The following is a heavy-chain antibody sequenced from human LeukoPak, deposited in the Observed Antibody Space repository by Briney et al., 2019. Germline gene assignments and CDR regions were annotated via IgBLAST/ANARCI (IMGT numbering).Heavy chain of an antibody. CDR2: INHSGST. J-gene: IGHJ4*02. CDR3: ARGIGAKGFDY. Sequence: SETLSLTCAVYGGSFSGYYWSWIRQPPGKGLEWIGEINHSGSTNYNPSLKSRVTTSVDTSKNQFSLKLSSVTAADTAVYYCARGIGAKGFDYWGQGTLVTVSS. D-gene: IGHD4/OR15-4a*01. CDR1: GGSFSGYY. V-gene: IGHV4-34*01.